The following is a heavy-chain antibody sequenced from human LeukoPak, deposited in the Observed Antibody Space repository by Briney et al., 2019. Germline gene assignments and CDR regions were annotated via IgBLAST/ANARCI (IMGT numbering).Heavy chain of an antibody. CDR2: ISYDGSNK. CDR1: EFTFSSYG. J-gene: IGHJ6*02. D-gene: IGHD2-2*01. CDR3: ARDRERYCSSTSCYHYYYYGMDV. Sequence: PGGSLRLSCAASEFTFSSYGMHWVRQAPGKGLEWVAVISYDGSNKYYADSAKGRFTISRDNSKNSLYLQMNSLRAEDTAVYYCARDRERYCSSTSCYHYYYYGMDVWGQGTTVTVSS. V-gene: IGHV3-30*03.